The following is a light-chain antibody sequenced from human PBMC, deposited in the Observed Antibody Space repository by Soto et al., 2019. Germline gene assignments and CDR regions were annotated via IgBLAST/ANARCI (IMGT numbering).Light chain of an antibody. Sequence: QPVLTQSSSASASLGSSVKLTCTLSSGHSSYIIAWHQQQPGKAPRYLMKLEGSGSYNKGSGVPDRFSGSSSGADRYLTISNLQSEDEADYYCETWDSNTLVFGGGTKVTVL. CDR1: SGHSSYI. CDR3: ETWDSNTLV. V-gene: IGLV4-60*03. J-gene: IGLJ2*01. CDR2: LEGSGSY.